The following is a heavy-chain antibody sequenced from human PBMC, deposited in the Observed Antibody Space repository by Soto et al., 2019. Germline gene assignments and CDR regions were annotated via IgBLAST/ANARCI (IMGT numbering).Heavy chain of an antibody. CDR1: GFTVSSNY. CDR3: ARDVVNNWGYFDL. Sequence: GGSLRLSCAASGFTVSSNYMSWVRQAPGKGLEWVSVIYSGGSTYYADSVKGRFTISRDNSKNTLYLQMNSLRAEDTAVYYCARDVVNNWGYFDLWGHGTLVTVSS. V-gene: IGHV3-53*01. CDR2: IYSGGST. J-gene: IGHJ2*01. D-gene: IGHD7-27*01.